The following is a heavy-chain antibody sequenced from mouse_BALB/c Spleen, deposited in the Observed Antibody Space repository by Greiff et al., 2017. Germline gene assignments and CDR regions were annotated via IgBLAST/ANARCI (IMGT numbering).Heavy chain of an antibody. V-gene: IGHV2-6-7*01. CDR1: GFSLTGYG. Sequence: VQLVESGPGLVAPSQSLSITCTVSGFSLTGYGVNWVRQPPGKGLEWLGMIWGDGSTDYNSALKSRLSISKDNSKSQVFLKMNSLQTDDTARYYCATHYYGSSYRYAMDYWGQGTSVTVSS. D-gene: IGHD1-1*01. J-gene: IGHJ4*01. CDR3: ATHYYGSSYRYAMDY. CDR2: IWGDGST.